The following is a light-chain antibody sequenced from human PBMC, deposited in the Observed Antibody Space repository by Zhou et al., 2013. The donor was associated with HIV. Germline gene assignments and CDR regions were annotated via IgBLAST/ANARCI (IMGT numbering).Light chain of an antibody. CDR3: LQCKSYPLT. J-gene: IGKJ4*01. CDR1: QDISSY. V-gene: IGKV1-8*01. Sequence: AIRMTQSPSSFSASTGDRVTITCRASQDISSYLAWYQQKPGKAPKFLIYAASTLQSGVPSRFSGNGSGTDFTLTISCLQSEDFATYFCLQCKSYPLTFGGGTKVEI. CDR2: AAS.